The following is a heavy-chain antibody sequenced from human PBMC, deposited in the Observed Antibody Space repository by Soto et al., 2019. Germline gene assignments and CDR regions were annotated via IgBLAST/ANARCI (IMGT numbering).Heavy chain of an antibody. J-gene: IGHJ3*02. CDR3: ARDLYDSSGYYYGAGAFDI. V-gene: IGHV3-48*02. CDR1: GFTISSYS. D-gene: IGHD3-22*01. Sequence: EVQLVESGGGLVQPGGSLRLSCAASGFTISSYSMNWVRQAPGKGLEWVSYISSSSSTIYYADSVKGRFTISRDNAKNSLYLQMNSLRDEDTAVYYCARDLYDSSGYYYGAGAFDIWGQGTMVTVSS. CDR2: ISSSSSTI.